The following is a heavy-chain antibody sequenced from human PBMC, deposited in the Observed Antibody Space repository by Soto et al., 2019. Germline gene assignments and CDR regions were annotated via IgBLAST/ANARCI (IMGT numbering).Heavy chain of an antibody. CDR1: GGSISSSGFS. D-gene: IGHD2-8*01. CDR2: AYYSGNT. J-gene: IGHJ5*02. Sequence: SETLSLTCTVSGGSISSSGFSRGWVRQPPGKGLEWIGCAYYSGNTYYKKSLKSQVTISVDTSGNQFSLRLNSVTAADTAVYYCTKVSSGWFDPWGQGTLVTVSS. CDR3: TKVSSGWFDP. V-gene: IGHV4-39*01.